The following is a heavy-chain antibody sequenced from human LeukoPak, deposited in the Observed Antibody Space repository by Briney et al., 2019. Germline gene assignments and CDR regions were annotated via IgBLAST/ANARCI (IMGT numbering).Heavy chain of an antibody. D-gene: IGHD1-26*01. CDR2: ISAYNGNT. CDR1: GYTFTSYG. J-gene: IGHJ4*02. V-gene: IGHV1-18*01. CDR3: ARDRSGSYYDVSFLFDY. Sequence: ASVKVSCKASGYTFTSYGISWVRQAPGQGLEWMGWISAYNGNTNYAQKLQGRVTMTTDTSTSTAYMELRSLRSDDTAVYYCARDRSGSYYDVSFLFDYWGQGTLVTVSS.